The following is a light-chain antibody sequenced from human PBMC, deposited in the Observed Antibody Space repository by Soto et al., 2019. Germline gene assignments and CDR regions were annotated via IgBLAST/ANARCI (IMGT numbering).Light chain of an antibody. CDR2: YDD. J-gene: IGLJ2*01. CDR3: AAWDDSLNGPV. CDR1: SSNIENNA. Sequence: QSALTQPPSLSAAPRQRVTISCSGSSSNIENNAVNWYQQLPGKAPKLLIYYDDLLPSGVSDRFSGSKSGTSASLAISGLQSEDEADYYCAAWDDSLNGPVFGGGTKLTVL. V-gene: IGLV1-36*01.